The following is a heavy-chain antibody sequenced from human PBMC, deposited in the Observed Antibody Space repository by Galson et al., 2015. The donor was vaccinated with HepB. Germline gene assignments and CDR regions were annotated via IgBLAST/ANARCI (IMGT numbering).Heavy chain of an antibody. D-gene: IGHD5-18*01. CDR3: ARADSYGYEDY. J-gene: IGHJ4*02. V-gene: IGHV4-59*01. CDR2: IYYSGST. Sequence: ETLSLTCTVSGGSISSYYWSWIRQPPGKGLEWIGYIYYSGSTNYNPSLKSRVTISVDTSKNQFSLKLSSVTAADTAVYYCARADSYGYEDYWGQGTLVTVSS. CDR1: GGSISSYY.